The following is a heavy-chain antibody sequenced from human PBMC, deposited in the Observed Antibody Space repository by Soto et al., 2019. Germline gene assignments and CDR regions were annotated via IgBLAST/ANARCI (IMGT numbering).Heavy chain of an antibody. J-gene: IGHJ4*02. V-gene: IGHV3-48*02. Sequence: PGGSLRLSCAASGFTFSSYSMNWVRQAQGKGLEWVSYISSSSSTIYYADSVKGRFTISRDNAKNSLYLQMNSLRDEDTAVYYCARDPVPGYYDSSGQHFDYWGQGTLVTVSS. CDR2: ISSSSSTI. D-gene: IGHD3-22*01. CDR3: ARDPVPGYYDSSGQHFDY. CDR1: GFTFSSYS.